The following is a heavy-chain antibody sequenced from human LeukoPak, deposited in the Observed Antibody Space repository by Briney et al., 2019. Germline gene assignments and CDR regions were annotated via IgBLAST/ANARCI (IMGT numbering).Heavy chain of an antibody. D-gene: IGHD1-1*01. Sequence: PGGSLRLSCAASGVTFSSYWMTWVRQAPGKGLEWVANIKQDASERYYVDSVKGRFTISRDNAKNSLYLQINSLRAEDTAVYYCATPTAGTWHFDYWGQGTLVTVSS. V-gene: IGHV3-7*01. CDR1: GVTFSSYW. CDR2: IKQDASER. J-gene: IGHJ4*02. CDR3: ATPTAGTWHFDY.